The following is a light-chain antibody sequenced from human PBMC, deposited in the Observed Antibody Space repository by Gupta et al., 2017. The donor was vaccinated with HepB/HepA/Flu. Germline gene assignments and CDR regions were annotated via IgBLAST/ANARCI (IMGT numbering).Light chain of an antibody. Sequence: EIVITQSPATLSVSPGEGATLSCRASQSVSSNLAWYQQKPGQAPRLLIYGASTRGTGIPARFSGSGSGTEFTLTISSLQSEDFAVYYCQQYNNWSFLTFGGGTKVEIK. CDR3: QQYNNWSFLT. V-gene: IGKV3-15*01. J-gene: IGKJ4*01. CDR1: QSVSSN. CDR2: GAS.